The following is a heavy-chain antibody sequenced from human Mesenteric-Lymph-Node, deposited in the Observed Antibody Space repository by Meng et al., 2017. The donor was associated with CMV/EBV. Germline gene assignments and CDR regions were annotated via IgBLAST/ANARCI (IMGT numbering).Heavy chain of an antibody. CDR1: VDFFTIGGYY. J-gene: IGHJ4*02. CDR3: ARLEMSTLHFDS. D-gene: IGHD5-24*01. CDR2: VYKTGST. Sequence: CPVSVDFFTIGGYYWSWVRQHPGQGLEWIGYVYKTGSTNYNPSLESRLTISVDTSRAQFSLKLRSVTAADTAVYFCARLEMSTLHFDSWGRGTLVTVSS. V-gene: IGHV4-31*03.